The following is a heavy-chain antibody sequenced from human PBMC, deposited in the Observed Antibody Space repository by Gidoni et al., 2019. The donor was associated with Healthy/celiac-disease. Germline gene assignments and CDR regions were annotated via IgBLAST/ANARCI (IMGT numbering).Heavy chain of an antibody. J-gene: IGHJ3*02. CDR3: VKGEDYYDYIWGSYRLYAFDI. CDR1: GFTFSSYA. CDR2: ISSNGGST. Sequence: EVPLVESGGGLVQPGGSLRLSCSASGFTFSSYAMLWVRQAPGKGLEYVSAISSNGGSTYYADSVKGRFTISRDNSKNTLYLQMSSLRAEDTAVYYCVKGEDYYDYIWGSYRLYAFDIWGQGTMVTVSS. V-gene: IGHV3-64D*08. D-gene: IGHD3-16*02.